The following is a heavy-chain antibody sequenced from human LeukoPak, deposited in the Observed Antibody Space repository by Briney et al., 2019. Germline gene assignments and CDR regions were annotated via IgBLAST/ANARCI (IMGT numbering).Heavy chain of an antibody. CDR3: ARGLHPNTGYYDVDF. J-gene: IGHJ4*02. Sequence: GGSLRLSCAASGFIFSNYWMSWVRQAPGKGLEWVANIKQDGSEKFYVDSVKGRFTISRGNAKNSLYLQMNSLRAEDTAVYFCARGLHPNTGYYDVDFWGQGTLVTVSS. CDR1: GFIFSNYW. CDR2: IKQDGSEK. D-gene: IGHD5-12*01. V-gene: IGHV3-7*05.